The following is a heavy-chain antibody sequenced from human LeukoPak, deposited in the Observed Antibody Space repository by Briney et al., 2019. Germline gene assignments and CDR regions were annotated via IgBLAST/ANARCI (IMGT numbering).Heavy chain of an antibody. V-gene: IGHV1-2*02. D-gene: IGHD3-22*01. CDR1: GYTFTGYY. J-gene: IGHJ4*02. CDR2: INPNSGGT. CDR3: ARVCWDSSGYSPLVLFDY. Sequence: GASVKVSCKASGYTFTGYYMHWVRQAPGQGLEWMGWINPNSGGTNYAQKFQGRVTMTRDTSISTAYMELSRLRSDDTAVYYCARVCWDSSGYSPLVLFDYWGQGTLVTVSS.